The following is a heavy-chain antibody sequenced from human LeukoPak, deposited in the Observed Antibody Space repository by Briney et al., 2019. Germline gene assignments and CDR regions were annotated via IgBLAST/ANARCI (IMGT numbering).Heavy chain of an antibody. Sequence: QTGGSLRLSCAASGFTFSSYWMHWVRQAPGKGLVWVSRINSDGSSTNYADSVKGRFTISRDNAKNTLYLQMNSLRAEDTAVYYCAREVGPDLDYYYYMDVWGKGTTVTVSS. CDR3: AREVGPDLDYYYYMDV. D-gene: IGHD1-26*01. J-gene: IGHJ6*03. V-gene: IGHV3-74*01. CDR1: GFTFSSYW. CDR2: INSDGSST.